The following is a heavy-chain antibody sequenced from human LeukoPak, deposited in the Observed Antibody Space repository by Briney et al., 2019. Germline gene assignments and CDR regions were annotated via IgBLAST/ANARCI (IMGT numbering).Heavy chain of an antibody. V-gene: IGHV3-74*01. CDR2: INGYETPT. CDR3: ARDRAESNWTNHTLFDS. Sequence: GGSLRLSCEASGFTFRDHWMHWVRQVPGKGLVWVSRINGYETPTAYADSVKGRFTISRDNARNTLYLQMNSLRVEDTAIYYCARDRAESNWTNHTLFDSWGQGTLVIVSS. D-gene: IGHD1/OR15-1a*01. CDR1: GFTFRDHW. J-gene: IGHJ4*02.